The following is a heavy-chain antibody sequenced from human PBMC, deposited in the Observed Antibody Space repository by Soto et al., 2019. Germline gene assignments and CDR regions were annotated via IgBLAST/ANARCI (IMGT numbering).Heavy chain of an antibody. V-gene: IGHV1-18*01. CDR2: ISAYNGHT. Sequence: QVQLVQSGAEVKKPGASVKVSCKASGYTFTSYGISWVRQAPGQGLEWMGWISAYNGHTNYAQKLQGRVTMTTDTSTSTAYMGLRSLRSDDTSVYYCAIRYPGIEAAATYDAFDIWGQGTMVTVSS. D-gene: IGHD6-13*01. J-gene: IGHJ3*02. CDR3: AIRYPGIEAAATYDAFDI. CDR1: GYTFTSYG.